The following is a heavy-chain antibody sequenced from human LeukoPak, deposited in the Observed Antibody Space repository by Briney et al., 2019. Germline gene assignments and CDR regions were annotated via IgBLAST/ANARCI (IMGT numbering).Heavy chain of an antibody. J-gene: IGHJ4*02. CDR2: IYTSGTT. Sequence: SETLSLTCTVSGGSISRSYWSWIRQPAGKGLEWIGRIYTSGTTHYNPSLKSRVTMSVDTSKNQFSLKLSSVTAADTAVYYCARLSTVTTSFDYWGQGTLVTVSS. CDR1: GGSISRSY. CDR3: ARLSTVTTSFDY. V-gene: IGHV4-4*07. D-gene: IGHD4-17*01.